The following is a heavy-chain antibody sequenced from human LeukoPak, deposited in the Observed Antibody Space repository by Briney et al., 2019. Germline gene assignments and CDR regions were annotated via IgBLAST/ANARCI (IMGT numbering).Heavy chain of an antibody. CDR2: INHSGST. V-gene: IGHV4-34*01. J-gene: IGHJ5*02. CDR3: ARGWHNWFDP. Sequence: PGGSLRLSCAASGFIFSSYSMNWVRQPPGKGLEWIGEINHSGSTNYNPSLKSRVTISVDTSKNQFSLKLSSVTAADTAVYYCARGWHNWFDPWGQGTLVTVSS. CDR1: GFIFSSYS.